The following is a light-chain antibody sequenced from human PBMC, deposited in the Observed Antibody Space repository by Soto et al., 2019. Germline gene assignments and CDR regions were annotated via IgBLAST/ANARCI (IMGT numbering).Light chain of an antibody. CDR3: SSYSRSTTPYV. J-gene: IGLJ1*01. V-gene: IGLV2-14*01. Sequence: QSALTQPASVSGSPGQSISISCTGTSSDVGGYNYVSWYQQHPGKAPKAMIYEVSNRPSGVSNRFSGSKSGNTASLTISGLQAEDEADYYCSSYSRSTTPYVFGTGTKVTVL. CDR2: EVS. CDR1: SSDVGGYNY.